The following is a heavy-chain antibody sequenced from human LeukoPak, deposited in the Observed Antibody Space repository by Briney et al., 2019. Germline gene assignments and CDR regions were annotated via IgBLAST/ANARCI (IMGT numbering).Heavy chain of an antibody. CDR2: ISYDGSNK. CDR1: GFTFSSYA. CDR3: ARERLGQLRNWFDP. D-gene: IGHD6-13*01. V-gene: IGHV3-30*04. J-gene: IGHJ5*02. Sequence: GGSLRLSCAASGFTFSSYAMHWVRQAPGKGLEWVAVISYDGSNKYYADSVKGRFTISRDNSKNTLYLQMNSLRAEDTAVYYCARERLGQLRNWFDPWGQGTLVTVSS.